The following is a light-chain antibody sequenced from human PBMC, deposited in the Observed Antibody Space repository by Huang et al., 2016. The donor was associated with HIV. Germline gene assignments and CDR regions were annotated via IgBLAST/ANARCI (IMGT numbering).Light chain of an antibody. CDR3: QQSYSNTFT. J-gene: IGKJ3*01. Sequence: DIQTTQSPSSLSASVGDRVIITCRASQSISSYLNWYQQQPGKAPNLLIYAASSLQSGVPSRFSGSGSGTDFTLTIRSLQPEDFATYYCQQSYSNTFTFGAGTKVDVK. CDR2: AAS. V-gene: IGKV1-39*01. CDR1: QSISSY.